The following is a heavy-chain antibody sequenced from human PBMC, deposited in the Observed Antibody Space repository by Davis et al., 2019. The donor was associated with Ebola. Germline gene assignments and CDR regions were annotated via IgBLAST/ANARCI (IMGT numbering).Heavy chain of an antibody. Sequence: KVSCKGSGYSFTSYWIGWVRQMPGKGLEWMGIIYPGDSDTRYSPSFQGQVTISADKSISTAYLQWSSLKASDTAMYYCARLPSDSSSWYKPIDYWGQGTLVTVSS. V-gene: IGHV5-51*01. J-gene: IGHJ4*02. CDR3: ARLPSDSSSWYKPIDY. CDR2: IYPGDSDT. CDR1: GYSFTSYW. D-gene: IGHD6-13*01.